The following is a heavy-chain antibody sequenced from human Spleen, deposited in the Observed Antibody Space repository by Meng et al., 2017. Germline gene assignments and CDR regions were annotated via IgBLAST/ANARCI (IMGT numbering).Heavy chain of an antibody. Sequence: EVQLLESGGGLVQPGGSLRLSCAASGFTFSNYAMSWVRQAPGKGLVWVSRINSDGSAATYADSVKGRFTISRDNAKNTLYLQMNSLRAEDTAVYYCSLERETALDFWGQGTLVTVSS. D-gene: IGHD5-18*01. J-gene: IGHJ4*02. V-gene: IGHV3-74*02. CDR1: GFTFSNYA. CDR2: INSDGSAA. CDR3: SLERETALDF.